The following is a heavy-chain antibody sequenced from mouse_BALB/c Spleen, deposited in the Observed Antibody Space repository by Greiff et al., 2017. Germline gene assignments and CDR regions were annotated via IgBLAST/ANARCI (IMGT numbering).Heavy chain of an antibody. D-gene: IGHD2-1*01. CDR3: ANGNYFDY. J-gene: IGHJ2*01. CDR2: ISSGSSTI. CDR1: GFTFSSFG. V-gene: IGHV5-17*02. Sequence: DVQLVESGGGLVQPGGSRKLSCAASGFTFSSFGMHWVRQAPEKGLEWVAYISSGSSTIYYADTVKGRFTISRDNPKNTLFLQMTSLRSEDTAMYYCANGNYFDYWGQGTTLTVSS.